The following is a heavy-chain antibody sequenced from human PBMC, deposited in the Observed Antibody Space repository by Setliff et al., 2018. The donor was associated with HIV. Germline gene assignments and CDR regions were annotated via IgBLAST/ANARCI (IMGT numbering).Heavy chain of an antibody. J-gene: IGHJ4*02. Sequence: GASVKVSCKASGYTFTSYGISWVRQAPGQGLEWMGRIIPIFGTTNHAQKFQGRVTIPADKSTSTAYMELSSLRSEDTAVYYCAREGGGHSTAFDYWGQGTLVTVSS. CDR1: GYTFTSYG. CDR2: IIPIFGTT. CDR3: AREGGGHSTAFDY. V-gene: IGHV1-69*06. D-gene: IGHD4-17*01.